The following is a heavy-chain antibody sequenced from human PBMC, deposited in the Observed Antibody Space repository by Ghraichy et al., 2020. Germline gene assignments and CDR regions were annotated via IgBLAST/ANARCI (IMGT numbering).Heavy chain of an antibody. CDR2: ISGSGGST. V-gene: IGHV3-23*01. Sequence: GGSLRLSCAASGFTFSSYAMSWVRQAPGKGLEWVSAISGSGGSTYYADSVKGRFTISRDNSKNTLYLQMNSLRAEDTAVYYCAKETYYDILTGAPNWFDPWGQGTLVTVSS. CDR1: GFTFSSYA. J-gene: IGHJ5*02. D-gene: IGHD3-9*01. CDR3: AKETYYDILTGAPNWFDP.